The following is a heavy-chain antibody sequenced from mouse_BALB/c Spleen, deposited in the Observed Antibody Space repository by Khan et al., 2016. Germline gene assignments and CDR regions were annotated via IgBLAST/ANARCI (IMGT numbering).Heavy chain of an antibody. CDR2: IYYSGDT. D-gene: IGHD1-1*01. J-gene: IGHJ2*01. CDR1: GYSITSGYN. Sequence: VQLQQSGPDLVKPSQSLSLTYTVTGYSITSGYNWHWIRQFPGNKLEWMGYIYYSGDTNYNPSLKSRISITRDTSKNQFFLQLSSVTTEDTATYYCASYSNGSSSIYWGQGTTLTVSS. CDR3: ASYSNGSSSIY. V-gene: IGHV3-1*02.